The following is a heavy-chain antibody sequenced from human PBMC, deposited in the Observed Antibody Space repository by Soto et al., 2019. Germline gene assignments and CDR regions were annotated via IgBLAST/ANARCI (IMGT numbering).Heavy chain of an antibody. Sequence: XGSLRLSCASSGFTVSGYCQSWVWQAPGKGLEWVANIQQDVSEKYYVDSVKGRFTISRDNAKNSLYLQMNSLRAEATAVYYCARWSYYFEYWGQRPRGIVST. CDR1: GFTVSGYC. V-gene: IGHV3-7*01. J-gene: IGHJ4*02. CDR2: IQQDVSEK. CDR3: ARWSYYFEY.